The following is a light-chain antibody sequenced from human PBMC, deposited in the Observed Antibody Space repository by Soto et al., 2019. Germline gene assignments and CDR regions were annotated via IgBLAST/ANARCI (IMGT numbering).Light chain of an antibody. V-gene: IGLV2-14*03. Sequence: QSVLTQPASVSGSSGQSRIISCTGSSRDGVGYSYVSWYQQHPGKAPRLRIDDVSNRPAGVSNRFSGSKSGNTASLTISGLQAEDEADYYCNSYTSTSAPYGFGTGTKVTVL. CDR2: DVS. CDR1: SRDGVGYSY. CDR3: NSYTSTSAPYG. J-gene: IGLJ1*01.